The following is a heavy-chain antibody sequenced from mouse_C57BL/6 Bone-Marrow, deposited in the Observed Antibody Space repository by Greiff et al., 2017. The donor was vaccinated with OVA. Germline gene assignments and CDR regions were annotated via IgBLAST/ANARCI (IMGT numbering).Heavy chain of an antibody. Sequence: VQLKESGGGLVQPGGSLKLSCAASGFTFSDYYMYWVRQTPEKRLEGVAYISNGGGSTYYPDTVTGRFTSSIDNAKNTLNLQMSRLKSEDTAMYYCARGYGNYFFYAMDYWGQGTSVTVSS. V-gene: IGHV5-12*01. CDR1: GFTFSDYY. CDR2: ISNGGGST. D-gene: IGHD2-10*02. J-gene: IGHJ4*01. CDR3: ARGYGNYFFYAMDY.